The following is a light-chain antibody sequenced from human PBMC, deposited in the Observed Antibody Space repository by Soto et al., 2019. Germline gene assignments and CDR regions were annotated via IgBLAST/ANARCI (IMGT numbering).Light chain of an antibody. Sequence: QSVLTQPASVSGSLGQSITISCTGTSSDVGAYNRVSWYQQHPGKAPKLIIYDVNNRPSGVSNRFSGSKSGNTAPLTISGLQAEDEADYYCSSYTTTGTLYVFGTGTKVTVL. CDR2: DVN. V-gene: IGLV2-14*03. CDR3: SSYTTTGTLYV. J-gene: IGLJ1*01. CDR1: SSDVGAYNR.